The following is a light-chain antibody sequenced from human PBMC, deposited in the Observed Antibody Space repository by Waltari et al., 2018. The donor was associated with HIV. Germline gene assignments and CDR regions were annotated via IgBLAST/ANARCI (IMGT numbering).Light chain of an antibody. CDR2: GKK. Sequence: SELTQDPAVSVALGQTVRITCQGDSLRNYYATWYQQKPGQAPVLVIYGKKIRPSGIPDRFSGSSSGNTASLTITATQADDEADYYCNSWDTNPEGVVFGGGTKLTVL. CDR1: SLRNYY. V-gene: IGLV3-19*01. CDR3: NSWDTNPEGVV. J-gene: IGLJ3*02.